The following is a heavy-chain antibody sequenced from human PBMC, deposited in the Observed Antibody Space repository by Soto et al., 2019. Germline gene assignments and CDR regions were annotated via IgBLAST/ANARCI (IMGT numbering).Heavy chain of an antibody. CDR3: ASSSPFHY. Sequence: SETLSLTCSVSSASLRSIAYYWSWIRQPPGRGPEWIGSIYYSGNTYYKPSLKSRVSISIDTSRNQFSLKLTSVTAADTGVYYCASSSPFHYWGPGILVTVS. V-gene: IGHV4-39*01. D-gene: IGHD6-6*01. CDR1: SASLRSIAYY. J-gene: IGHJ4*02. CDR2: IYYSGNT.